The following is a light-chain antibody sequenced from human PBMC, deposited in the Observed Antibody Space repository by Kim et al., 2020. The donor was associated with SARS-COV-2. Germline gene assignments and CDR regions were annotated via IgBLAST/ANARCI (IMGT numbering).Light chain of an antibody. V-gene: IGKV3-11*01. CDR1: QSVISN. CDR2: DAS. Sequence: LSPGEGATLSCRASQSVISNLGWYQQKPGQAPRLLIYDASNRATGIPARFSGSGSGTDFILTISSLEPEDFAIYYCQQRSNWPLTFGGGTKVDIK. J-gene: IGKJ4*01. CDR3: QQRSNWPLT.